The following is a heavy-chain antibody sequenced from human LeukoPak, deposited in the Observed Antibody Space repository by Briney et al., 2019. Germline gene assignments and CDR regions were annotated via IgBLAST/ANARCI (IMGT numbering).Heavy chain of an antibody. V-gene: IGHV3-30-3*01. D-gene: IGHD2-2*02. CDR3: ASYLGYCSSTSCYTTISRVY. CDR2: ISYDGSNK. CDR1: GFTFSSYA. J-gene: IGHJ4*02. Sequence: PGGSLRLSCAASGFTFSSYAMHWVRQAPGKGLEWVAVISYDGSNKYYADSVKGRFTISRDNSKNTLYLQMNSLRAEDTAVYYCASYLGYCSSTSCYTTISRVYWGPGTLVTGFS.